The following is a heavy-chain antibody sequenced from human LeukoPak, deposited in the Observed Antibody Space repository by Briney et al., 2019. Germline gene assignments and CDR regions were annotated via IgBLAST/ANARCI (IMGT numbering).Heavy chain of an antibody. Sequence: GGSLRLSCAASESTFSSYWMSWVRQAPGKGLEWVANIKQDGGQIYYLESVKGRFTVSRDNAKNSLYLQMNSLRAEDTAVYYCARLGARQMLEYWGQGTLVTVSS. J-gene: IGHJ4*02. CDR2: IKQDGGQI. CDR1: ESTFSSYW. V-gene: IGHV3-7*01. D-gene: IGHD4-17*01. CDR3: ARLGARQMLEY.